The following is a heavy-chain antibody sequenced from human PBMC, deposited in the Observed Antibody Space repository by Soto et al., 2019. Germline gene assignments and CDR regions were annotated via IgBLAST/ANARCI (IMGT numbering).Heavy chain of an antibody. CDR1: GFTFSSYA. CDR3: ARWWELLGFDY. CDR2: ISYDGSNK. V-gene: IGHV3-30-3*01. Sequence: QVPLVESGGGVVQPGRSLRLSCAASGFTFSSYAMHWVRQAPGKGLEWVAVISYDGSNKYYADSVKGRFTISRDNSKNTLYPQMNSLRAEDTAVYYCARWWELLGFDYWGQGTLVTVSS. J-gene: IGHJ4*02. D-gene: IGHD1-26*01.